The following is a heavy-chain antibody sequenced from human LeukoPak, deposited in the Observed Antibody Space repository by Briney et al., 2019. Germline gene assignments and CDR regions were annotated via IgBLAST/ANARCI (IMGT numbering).Heavy chain of an antibody. CDR3: AKQVPGFDY. D-gene: IGHD4/OR15-4a*01. CDR2: ISGSGDST. Sequence: TGGSLRLSCVASGFTLSGHAMSWVRQAPGKGLEWVSTISGSGDSTSYADSVKGRFTISRDNSRDTLYLQMNSLRAEDTAVYYCAKQVPGFDYWGQGTLVTVSS. V-gene: IGHV3-23*01. CDR1: GFTLSGHA. J-gene: IGHJ4*02.